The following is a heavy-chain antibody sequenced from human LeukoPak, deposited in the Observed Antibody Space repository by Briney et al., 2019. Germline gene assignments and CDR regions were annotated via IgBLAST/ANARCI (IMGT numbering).Heavy chain of an antibody. V-gene: IGHV4-61*01. D-gene: IGHD1-1*01. J-gene: IGHJ4*02. CDR3: ARVELGTTGTTYYFDY. Sequence: PSETLSLTCTVSGGSVSNNNYYWNWIRQPPGKGLEWIGYIFYSGSTNYNPSLKSRVTISVDTSKNQFSLKLSSVTAADTAVYYCARVELGTTGTTYYFDYWGQGTLVTVSS. CDR2: IFYSGST. CDR1: GGSVSNNNYY.